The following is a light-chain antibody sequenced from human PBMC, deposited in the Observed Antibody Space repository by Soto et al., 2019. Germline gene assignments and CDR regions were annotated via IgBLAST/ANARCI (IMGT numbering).Light chain of an antibody. CDR2: DAS. CDR3: QQRSNWLT. J-gene: IGKJ4*01. Sequence: EVVLTQSPATLSLSPGERATLSCRASQSVSRYLAWYQQKPGQAPRLLIYDASNRATGIPARFSGSGSGTVFTLTISSLEPEDFAVYYCQQRSNWLTFGGGTKVEIK. CDR1: QSVSRY. V-gene: IGKV3-11*01.